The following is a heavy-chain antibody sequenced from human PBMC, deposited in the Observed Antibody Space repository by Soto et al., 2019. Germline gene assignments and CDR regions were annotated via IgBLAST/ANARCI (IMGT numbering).Heavy chain of an antibody. V-gene: IGHV4-38-2*01. CDR2: INNRGGT. CDR3: ERRDLGWTFDY. D-gene: IGHD2-15*01. J-gene: IGHJ4*02. Sequence: PSETLSLTCAVSGYSISSGYYWGWVRQPPGKGLEFIGSINNRGGTYYNPSHTSRVSISGDMSKNQFSLKLSSVTAADTAVYYCERRDLGWTFDYWGQGNLVTVSS. CDR1: GYSISSGYY.